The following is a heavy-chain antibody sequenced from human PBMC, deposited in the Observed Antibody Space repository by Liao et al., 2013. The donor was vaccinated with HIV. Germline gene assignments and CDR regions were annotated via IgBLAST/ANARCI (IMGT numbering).Heavy chain of an antibody. CDR2: SIPVGAP. Sequence: QVQLQESGPGLVKPSETLSLTCTVSGGSISSYYWSWDPAAPDRGRDWSGLGVSIPVGAPTTNPSLRSRVSMSVDTSNNQFSLNLSSVTAADTAVYYCARVPVGYTSSVPLLYYFYYMDVWGKGTTVTVSS. D-gene: IGHD6-13*01. J-gene: IGHJ6*03. CDR3: ARVPVGYTSSVPLLYYFYYMDV. CDR1: GGSISSYY. V-gene: IGHV4-4*07.